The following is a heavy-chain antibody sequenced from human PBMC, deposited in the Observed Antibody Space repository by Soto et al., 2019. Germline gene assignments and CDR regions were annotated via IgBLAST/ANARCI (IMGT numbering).Heavy chain of an antibody. CDR3: SRHGVYGNYSSNYFDP. J-gene: IGHJ5*02. CDR1: GYSFTNHW. Sequence: PGEALKISRKGSGYSFTNHWIAWMRQMPGEGLEYMGIIYPSDSTARYSPSFQGQVTFSVDKSISTAYLQWNSLKASDTAMYYCSRHGVYGNYSSNYFDPWGQGTLVTVSS. D-gene: IGHD4-4*01. V-gene: IGHV5-51*01. CDR2: IYPSDSTA.